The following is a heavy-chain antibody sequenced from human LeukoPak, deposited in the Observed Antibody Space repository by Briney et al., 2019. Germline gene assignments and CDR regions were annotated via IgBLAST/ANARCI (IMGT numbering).Heavy chain of an antibody. CDR1: GGSFNGFY. J-gene: IGHJ4*02. Sequence: PSETLSLTCAVHGGSFNGFYWTWMRQPPGKGPEWIGEINHSRGTSYTASLWRRVTISQDTSKNQFSLKLTSVTAADTAVYYCARGLGEGYPDSWGQGTLVIVSS. V-gene: IGHV4-34*01. CDR3: ARGLGEGYPDS. CDR2: INHSRGT. D-gene: IGHD5-24*01.